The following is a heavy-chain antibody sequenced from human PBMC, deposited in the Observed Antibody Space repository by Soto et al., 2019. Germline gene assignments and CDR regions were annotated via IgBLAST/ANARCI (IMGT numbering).Heavy chain of an antibody. Sequence: EVQLLESGGGLVQPGGSLRLSCAASGFTFSSYAMSWVRQAPGKGLEWVSAISSSGGSTYYADSVKGWFTISRDNAKNTLYLQMNSRRAEDMAVYYCAKEKGGSSGVDFYYWGQGTLVTVSS. CDR3: AKEKGGSSGVDFYY. D-gene: IGHD5-12*01. V-gene: IGHV3-23*01. CDR2: ISSSGGST. CDR1: GFTFSSYA. J-gene: IGHJ4*02.